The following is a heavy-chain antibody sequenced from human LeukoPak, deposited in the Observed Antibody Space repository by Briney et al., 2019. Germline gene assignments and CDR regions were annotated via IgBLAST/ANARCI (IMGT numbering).Heavy chain of an antibody. CDR2: ITAYNGNT. V-gene: IGHV1-18*01. J-gene: IGHJ5*02. D-gene: IGHD3-10*01. CDR1: GYTFTSYG. Sequence: ASVKVSCKASGYTFTSYGISWVRQAPGQGLEWMGWITAYNGNTNYAQKLQGRVTMNTDTSTSTAYMELRSLRSDDTAVYYCARDPYYYGSGSYYTDNWFDPWGQGTLVTVSS. CDR3: ARDPYYYGSGSYYTDNWFDP.